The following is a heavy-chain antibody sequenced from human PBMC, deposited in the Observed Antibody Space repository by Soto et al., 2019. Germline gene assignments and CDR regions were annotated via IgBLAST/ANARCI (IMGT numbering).Heavy chain of an antibody. CDR3: TKSRRSVLMVYGFGGMDV. CDR2: ISGSGDGT. Sequence: PGRSLRLSCAAAVFIVGEYEISCVRQAPGNVLEWVSIISGSGDGTYYGDSVKGRFTLSRDTSQKTLYLQMNNLRGEDTAVYFCTKSRRSVLMVYGFGGMDVWGRGTTVTVSS. V-gene: IGHV3-23*01. D-gene: IGHD2-8*01. CDR1: VFIVGEYE. J-gene: IGHJ6*02.